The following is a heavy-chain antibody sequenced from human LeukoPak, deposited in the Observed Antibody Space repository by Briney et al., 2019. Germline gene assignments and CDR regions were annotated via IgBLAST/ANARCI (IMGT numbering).Heavy chain of an antibody. CDR2: ISGSGGST. J-gene: IGHJ4*02. CDR1: GITLSNYG. V-gene: IGHV3-23*01. CDR3: AKDGYCSSTSCYAGY. Sequence: GGSLRLSCAVSGITLSNYGMSWVRQAPGKGLEWVSAISGSGGSTYYADSVKGRFTISRDNSKNTLYLQMNSLRAEDTAVYYCAKDGYCSSTSCYAGYWGQGTLVTVSS. D-gene: IGHD2-2*03.